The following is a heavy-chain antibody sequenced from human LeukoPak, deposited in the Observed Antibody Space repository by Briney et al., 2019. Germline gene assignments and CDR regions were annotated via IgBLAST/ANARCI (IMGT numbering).Heavy chain of an antibody. Sequence: PGGSLKLSCAASGFTFSNYAMSWVRQAPGKGLEWVSAISGSGNSRYHADSVKGRFTISRDNSKNTLYLQMNSLRAEDTAVYYCAKEAREYGYYFDYWGQGTLVTVSS. CDR1: GFTFSNYA. V-gene: IGHV3-23*01. CDR3: AKEAREYGYYFDY. D-gene: IGHD3-10*01. J-gene: IGHJ4*02. CDR2: ISGSGNSR.